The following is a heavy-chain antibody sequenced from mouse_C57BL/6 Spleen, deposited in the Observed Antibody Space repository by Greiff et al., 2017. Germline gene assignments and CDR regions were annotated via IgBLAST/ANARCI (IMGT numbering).Heavy chain of an antibody. Sequence: EVMLVESGPELVKPGASVKISCKASGYSFTGYYMHWVKQSHGNILDWIGYIYPYNGVSSYNQKFKGKATLTVDKSSSTAYMELRSLTSEDSAVYYCARGNYGFWYFDVWGTGTTVTVSS. J-gene: IGHJ1*03. CDR2: IYPYNGVS. CDR3: ARGNYGFWYFDV. D-gene: IGHD2-1*01. V-gene: IGHV1-31*01. CDR1: GYSFTGYY.